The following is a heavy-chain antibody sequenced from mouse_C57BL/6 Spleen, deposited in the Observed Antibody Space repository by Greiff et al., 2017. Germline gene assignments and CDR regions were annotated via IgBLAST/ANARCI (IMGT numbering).Heavy chain of an antibody. Sequence: VKLMESGPGLVQPSQSLSITCTVSGFSLTSYGVHWVRQSPGKGLEWLGVIWRGGSTDYNAAFMSRLSITKDNSKSQVFFKMNSLQADDTAIYYCAKHYGSSYDWYFDVWGTGTTVTVSS. CDR2: IWRGGST. J-gene: IGHJ1*03. CDR1: GFSLTSYG. V-gene: IGHV2-5*01. CDR3: AKHYGSSYDWYFDV. D-gene: IGHD1-1*01.